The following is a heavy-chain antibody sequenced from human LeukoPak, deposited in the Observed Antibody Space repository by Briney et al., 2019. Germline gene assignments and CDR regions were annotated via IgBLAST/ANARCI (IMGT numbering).Heavy chain of an antibody. J-gene: IGHJ6*03. V-gene: IGHV4-61*02. CDR1: GTSINRGTHY. D-gene: IGHD3-16*01. CDR2: VYATGNT. Sequence: SETLSLTCSVSGTSINRGTHYWSWVRQAAGKGLEWIGRVYATGNTNYNPSLWSRLSISIDTSRNQFSLRLGSVTAADTAVYYCARETSQKGAHYMDVWGKGTTVTISS. CDR3: ARETSQKGAHYMDV.